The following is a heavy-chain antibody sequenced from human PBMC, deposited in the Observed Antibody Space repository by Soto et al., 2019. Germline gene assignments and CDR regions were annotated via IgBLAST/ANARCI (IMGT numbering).Heavy chain of an antibody. CDR1: GFTFSSYA. J-gene: IGHJ4*02. V-gene: IGHV3-23*01. Sequence: EVQLLESGGGLVQPGGSLRLSCAASGFTFSSYAMSWVRQAPGKGLEWVSAISGSGGSTYYADSVKGRVTIPRDNSKNTLYLQMNSLRAEDTAVYYCAKRSHYGDYKPKPWYFDYWGQGTLVTVSS. CDR2: ISGSGGST. CDR3: AKRSHYGDYKPKPWYFDY. D-gene: IGHD4-17*01.